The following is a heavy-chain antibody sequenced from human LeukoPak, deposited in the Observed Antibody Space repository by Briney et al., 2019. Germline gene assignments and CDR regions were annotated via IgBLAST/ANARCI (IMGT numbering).Heavy chain of an antibody. V-gene: IGHV4-31*03. J-gene: IGHJ4*02. Sequence: TLSLTCTLSRGSICRGGYYSSWIRQHPGNGLGWIGYIYYSGSTYYNPSLKSRVTISVDTSKNQFSLRLSSVTAADTAVYYCARVSGLVVYACVDYWGQGTLVTVSS. CDR1: RGSICRGGYY. CDR3: ARVSGLVVYACVDY. D-gene: IGHD2-8*02. CDR2: IYYSGST.